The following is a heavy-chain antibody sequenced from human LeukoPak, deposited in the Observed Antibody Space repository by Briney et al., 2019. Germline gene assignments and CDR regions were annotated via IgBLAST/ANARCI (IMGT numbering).Heavy chain of an antibody. CDR1: GGSISSYY. D-gene: IGHD3-10*01. CDR3: ARHFIPLVRGVSWYNWFDP. Sequence: PSETLSLTCTVSGGSISSYYWSWIRQPPGKGLECIGYIYDSGSTNYNPSLKSRVTISVDTSKNQFSLKLSSVTAADTAVYYCARHFIPLVRGVSWYNWFDPWGQGTLVTVSS. CDR2: IYDSGST. V-gene: IGHV4-59*08. J-gene: IGHJ5*02.